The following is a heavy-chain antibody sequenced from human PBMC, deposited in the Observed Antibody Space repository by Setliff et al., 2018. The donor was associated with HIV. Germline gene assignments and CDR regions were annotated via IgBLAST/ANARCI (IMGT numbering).Heavy chain of an antibody. CDR3: AKVSRGTVVRGVNTVGHFDY. D-gene: IGHD3-10*01. CDR1: GASFSGYY. V-gene: IGHV3-21*04. CDR2: ISSTSSYM. Sequence: PSETLSLTCAVYGASFSGYYWSWVRQAPGKGLEWVSSISSTSSYMYYADSVKGRFTISRDNAKNSLFLQMNSLRVEDTAVYYCAKVSRGTVVRGVNTVGHFDYWGQGTLVTVSS. J-gene: IGHJ4*02.